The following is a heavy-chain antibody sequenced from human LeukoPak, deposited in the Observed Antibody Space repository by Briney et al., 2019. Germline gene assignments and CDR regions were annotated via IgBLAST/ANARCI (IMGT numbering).Heavy chain of an antibody. CDR3: ARDGWNGRAEFDY. V-gene: IGHV4-59*06. D-gene: IGHD5-24*01. CDR1: GGSISSYY. CDR2: IYYSGST. J-gene: IGHJ4*02. Sequence: PSETLSLTCTVSGGSISSYYWSWIRQPPGKGLEWIGYIYYSGSTYYNPSLKSRVTISVDTSKNQFSLKLSSVTAADTAVYYCARDGWNGRAEFDYWGQGTLVTVSS.